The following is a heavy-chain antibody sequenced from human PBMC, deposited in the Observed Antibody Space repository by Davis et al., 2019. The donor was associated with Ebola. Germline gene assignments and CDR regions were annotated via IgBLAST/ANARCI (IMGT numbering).Heavy chain of an antibody. CDR1: GGSISSYY. D-gene: IGHD5-18*01. CDR2: IYYSGST. CDR3: ARRRDGYNYSYNYYYYYMDV. Sequence: PSETLSLTCTVSGGSISSYYWSWIRQPPGKGLEWIGYIYYSGSTNYNPSLKSRVTISVDTSKNQFSLKLSSVTAADTAVYYCARRRDGYNYSYNYYYYYMDVWGKGTTVTVSS. V-gene: IGHV4-59*08. J-gene: IGHJ6*03.